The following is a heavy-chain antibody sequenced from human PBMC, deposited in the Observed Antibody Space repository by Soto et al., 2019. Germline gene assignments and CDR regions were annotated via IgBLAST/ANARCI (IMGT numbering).Heavy chain of an antibody. V-gene: IGHV3-23*01. CDR2: ISGGGSTA. CDR3: AKDRTGDYGCRRGMDV. J-gene: IGHJ6*02. D-gene: IGHD4-17*01. CDR1: GLKFINYG. Sequence: EVQLLESGGGLVQPGGSLRLSCAVSGLKFINYGMAWVRQAPGKGLEWVSGISGGGSTAYYADSVKGRFTISRDNSKNTLYLQMDSLRAEDTAIYYCAKDRTGDYGCRRGMDVWGQGTTVAVS.